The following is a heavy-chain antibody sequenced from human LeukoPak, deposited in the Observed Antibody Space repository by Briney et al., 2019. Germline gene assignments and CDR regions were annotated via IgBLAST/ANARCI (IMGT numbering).Heavy chain of an antibody. V-gene: IGHV3-23*01. CDR2: ISGSGGSR. CDR3: AKGTYGGDAFDI. D-gene: IGHD4-17*01. CDR1: GFTFSSYA. Sequence: PGGSLRFSCAASGFTFSSYAMSWVRQAPGKGLEWVSAISGSGGSRYYADSVKGRFTISRDNSKNTLYLQMNSLRAEDTAVYYCAKGTYGGDAFDIWGQGTMVTVSS. J-gene: IGHJ3*02.